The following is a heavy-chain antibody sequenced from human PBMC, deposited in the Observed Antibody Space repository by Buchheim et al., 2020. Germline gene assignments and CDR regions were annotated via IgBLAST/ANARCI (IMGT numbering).Heavy chain of an antibody. V-gene: IGHV3-30-3*01. Sequence: QVQLVESGGGVVQPGRSLRLSCAASGFSFGSNPMHWVRQAPGKGLEWVAVISHDGSNKKYADSVKGRFTISTDTSNHTLFLQMNSLSAEDTAVYYCARDPGPRRVGAALWDYYFGLDVWGQGTT. CDR1: GFSFGSNP. J-gene: IGHJ6*02. D-gene: IGHD6-13*01. CDR3: ARDPGPRRVGAALWDYYFGLDV. CDR2: ISHDGSNK.